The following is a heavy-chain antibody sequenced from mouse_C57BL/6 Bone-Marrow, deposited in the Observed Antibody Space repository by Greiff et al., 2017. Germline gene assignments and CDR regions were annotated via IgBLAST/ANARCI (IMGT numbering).Heavy chain of an antibody. CDR1: GFTFSSYT. CDR2: ICGGGGNT. CDR3: GRRYYFDY. V-gene: IGHV5-9*01. Sequence: EVKLMESGGGLVKPGGSLKLSCAASGFTFSSYTMSWVRQTPEKRLEWVATICGGGGNTYYPDNAKNTLYLQMSSLRSEDTALYYCGRRYYFDYWGQGTTLTVSS. J-gene: IGHJ2*01.